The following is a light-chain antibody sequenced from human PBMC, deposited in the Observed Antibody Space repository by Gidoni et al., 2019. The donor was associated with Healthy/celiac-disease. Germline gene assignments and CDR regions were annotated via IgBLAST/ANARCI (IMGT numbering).Light chain of an antibody. V-gene: IGKV3-20*01. Sequence: PGERATLSCRASQSVSSSYLAWYQQKPGQAPRLLIYGASSRATGIPDRFSGSGSGTDFTLTISRLEPEDFAVYYCQQYGSSPGTFXXXTKVEIK. CDR1: QSVSSSY. CDR3: QQYGSSPGT. CDR2: GAS. J-gene: IGKJ1*01.